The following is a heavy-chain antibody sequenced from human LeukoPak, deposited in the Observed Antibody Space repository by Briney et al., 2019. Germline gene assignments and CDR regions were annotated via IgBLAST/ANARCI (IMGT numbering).Heavy chain of an antibody. J-gene: IGHJ4*02. CDR2: IYYSGST. V-gene: IGHV4-39*07. CDR3: VRVGLGGPFDY. CDR1: GGSISSSSYY. D-gene: IGHD3/OR15-3a*01. Sequence: SETLSLTCTVSGGSISSSSYYWGWIRQPPGKGLEWIGSIYYSGSTYYNPSLKSRVTVSVDTSKNQFSLKLSSVTAADTAVYYCVRVGLGGPFDYWGQGTLVTVSS.